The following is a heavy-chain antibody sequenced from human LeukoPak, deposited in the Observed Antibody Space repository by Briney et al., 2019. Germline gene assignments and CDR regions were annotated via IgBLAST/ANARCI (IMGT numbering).Heavy chain of an antibody. D-gene: IGHD2-15*01. V-gene: IGHV1-24*01. Sequence: ASVKVSCKVSGYTLTELSMHWVRQAPGKGLEGMGGFDPEDGETIYAQKFQGRVTMTEDTSTDTAYMELSSLRSEDTAVYYCATDGIRGYCSGGSCFGWGQGTLVTVSS. J-gene: IGHJ4*02. CDR2: FDPEDGET. CDR1: GYTLTELS. CDR3: ATDGIRGYCSGGSCFG.